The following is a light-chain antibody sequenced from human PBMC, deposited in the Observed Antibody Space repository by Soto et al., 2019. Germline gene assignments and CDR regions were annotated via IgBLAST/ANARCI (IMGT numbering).Light chain of an antibody. CDR3: ATWDDSLNGFYV. CDR1: TSNIGSNY. V-gene: IGLV1-47*01. J-gene: IGLJ1*01. Sequence: QSVLTQPPSASATPGQRVTISCSGSTSNIGSNYVYWYQQLPGTAPKLLIYRNNQRPSGVPDRFSGSKSGTSASLAISGLRSDDEADYFCATWDDSLNGFYVFGTGTKLTVL. CDR2: RNN.